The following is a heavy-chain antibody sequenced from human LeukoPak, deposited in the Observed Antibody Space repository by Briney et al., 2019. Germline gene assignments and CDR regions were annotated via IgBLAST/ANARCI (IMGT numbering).Heavy chain of an antibody. V-gene: IGHV1-2*02. CDR2: INPNSGGT. D-gene: IGHD1-26*01. J-gene: IGHJ4*02. Sequence: ASVKVSCKASGYTFTGYYMHWVRQAPGQGLEWMGWINPNSGGTNYAQKFQGRVTMTRDTSISTAYMELSGLRSDDTAVYYCARDGSEWELLLDYWGQGTLVTVSS. CDR3: ARDGSEWELLLDY. CDR1: GYTFTGYY.